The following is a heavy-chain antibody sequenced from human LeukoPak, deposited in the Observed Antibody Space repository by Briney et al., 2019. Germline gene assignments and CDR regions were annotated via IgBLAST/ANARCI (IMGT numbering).Heavy chain of an antibody. J-gene: IGHJ4*02. D-gene: IGHD3-9*01. CDR1: GITSGCCA. CDR3: ARRLLTGYYEF. Sequence: PGGSLRLSCAASGITSGCCAMSWVRQAPGKGLEWVSVFYSGDTTYYANSVKGRFTISRDNSKNMLYLQMNSLRAEDTAVYYCARRLLTGYYEFWGQGTLVTVSS. V-gene: IGHV3-66*01. CDR2: FYSGDTT.